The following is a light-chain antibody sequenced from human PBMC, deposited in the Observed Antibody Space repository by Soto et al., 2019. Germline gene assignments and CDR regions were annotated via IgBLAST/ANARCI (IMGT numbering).Light chain of an antibody. CDR3: QHYNKWPPWT. CDR2: GAS. V-gene: IGKV3-15*01. Sequence: EIVMTQSPATLSLSPGERATLSCRASQSVNSNLAWYQQKPGQPPRLLIYGASTMATGIPARFSGNGSGTEFTLTISSLQSEDFAVYYCQHYNKWPPWTFGQGTKVEIK. CDR1: QSVNSN. J-gene: IGKJ1*01.